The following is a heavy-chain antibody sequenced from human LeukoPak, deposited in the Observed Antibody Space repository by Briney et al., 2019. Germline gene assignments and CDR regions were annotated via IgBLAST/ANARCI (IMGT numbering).Heavy chain of an antibody. Sequence: TGGSLRLSCAASGFTFSSYWMHWVRQAPGKGLVWVSRINSDGSSTRYADSVKGRFTISRDNAKNTLYLQVNSLRAEDTAMYYCARVGSGSDYYYYYMDVWGKGTTVTVSS. J-gene: IGHJ6*03. CDR1: GFTFSSYW. V-gene: IGHV3-74*01. CDR2: INSDGSST. D-gene: IGHD6-19*01. CDR3: ARVGSGSDYYYYYMDV.